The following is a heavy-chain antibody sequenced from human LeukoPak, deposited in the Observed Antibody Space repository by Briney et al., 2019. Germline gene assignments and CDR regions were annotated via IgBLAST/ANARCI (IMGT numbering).Heavy chain of an antibody. CDR2: ISAYNGNT. CDR1: GGTFSSYA. Sequence: ASVKVSCKASGGTFSSYAISWVRQAPGQGLEWMGWISAYNGNTNYAQKLQGRVTMTTDTSTSTAYMELRSLRSDDTAVYYCASSTVTTTGLDYWGQGTLVTVSS. V-gene: IGHV1-18*01. D-gene: IGHD4-11*01. CDR3: ASSTVTTTGLDY. J-gene: IGHJ4*02.